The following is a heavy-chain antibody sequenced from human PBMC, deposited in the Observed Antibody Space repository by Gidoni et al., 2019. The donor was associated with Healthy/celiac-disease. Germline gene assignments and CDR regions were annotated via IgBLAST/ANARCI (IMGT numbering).Heavy chain of an antibody. CDR3: ARDVWELPGGAFDI. CDR1: GYTFTSYA. D-gene: IGHD1-26*01. Sequence: QVQLVQSGAEVQKPAASVKVSCNASGYTFTSYAMHWVRQAPGQRLEWMGWINAGNGNTKYSQKFQGRVTITRDTSASTAYMELSSLRSEDTAVYYCARDVWELPGGAFDIWGQGTMVTVSS. CDR2: INAGNGNT. J-gene: IGHJ3*02. V-gene: IGHV1-3*01.